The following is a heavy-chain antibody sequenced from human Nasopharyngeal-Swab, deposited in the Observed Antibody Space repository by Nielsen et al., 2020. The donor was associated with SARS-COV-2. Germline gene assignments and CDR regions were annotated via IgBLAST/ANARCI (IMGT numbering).Heavy chain of an antibody. D-gene: IGHD2-2*01. CDR1: GGSVNSGSYY. CDR2: IYYSGST. CDR3: ARDPLVPAASDAFDI. V-gene: IGHV4-61*01. J-gene: IGHJ3*02. Sequence: SETLSLTCTVSGGSVNSGSYYWSWIRQPPGKGLEWIGYIYYSGSTNYNPSLKSRVTISVDTSKNQFSLKLSSVTAADTAVYYCARDPLVPAASDAFDIWGQGTMVTVSS.